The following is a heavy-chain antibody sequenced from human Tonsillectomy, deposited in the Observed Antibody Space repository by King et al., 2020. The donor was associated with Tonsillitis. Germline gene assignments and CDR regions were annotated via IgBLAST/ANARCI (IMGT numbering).Heavy chain of an antibody. D-gene: IGHD3-3*01. CDR2: IYYSGST. Sequence: QLQESGPGLVKPSETLSLTCTVSGGSISSYYWSWIRQPPGKGLEWIGYIYYSGSTNYNPSLKSRVTISVDTSKNQFSLKLSSVTAADTAVYYCARFSNSRERRYYDFWSGYFVDAFDIWGQGTMVTVSS. V-gene: IGHV4-59*01. CDR3: ARFSNSRERRYYDFWSGYFVDAFDI. J-gene: IGHJ3*02. CDR1: GGSISSYY.